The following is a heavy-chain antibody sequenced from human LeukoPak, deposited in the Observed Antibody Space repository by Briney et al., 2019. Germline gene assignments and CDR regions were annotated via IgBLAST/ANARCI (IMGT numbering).Heavy chain of an antibody. CDR1: GYTFTSYD. J-gene: IGHJ6*03. Sequence: ASVKVSCKASGYTFTSYDINWVRQATGQGLEWMGWINPNSGGTNYAPKFQGRVSMTRDTSISTAYMELSRLRSDDTAVYYCARGVVAATFYYYMDVWGKGTTVTISS. CDR3: ARGVVAATFYYYMDV. CDR2: INPNSGGT. V-gene: IGHV1-2*02. D-gene: IGHD2-15*01.